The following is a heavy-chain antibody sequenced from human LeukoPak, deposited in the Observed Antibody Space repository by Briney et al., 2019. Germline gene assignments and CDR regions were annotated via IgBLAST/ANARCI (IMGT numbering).Heavy chain of an antibody. Sequence: PSETLSLTCTVSGASIDSSTYYWVWIRQPPGKGLEWIGSIYYSGSTYYNPSLKSRVTISVDMSKNQFSMKLSSVTAADTAVYYCASALWFGELELDPWGQGTLVTVSS. D-gene: IGHD3-10*01. V-gene: IGHV4-39*01. CDR2: IYYSGST. J-gene: IGHJ5*02. CDR3: ASALWFGELELDP. CDR1: GASIDSSTYY.